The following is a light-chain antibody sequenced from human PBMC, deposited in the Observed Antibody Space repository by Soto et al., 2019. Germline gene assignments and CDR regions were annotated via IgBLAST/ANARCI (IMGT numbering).Light chain of an antibody. CDR2: DAS. V-gene: IGKV1-5*01. CDR1: QSISSW. Sequence: DIQMTQSPSALSASVGDRVTITCRASQSISSWLAWYQQKPGKAPRLLIYDASYLERGVPSRFSGSGSGTDFTLTISDLQPDALGTYYCQQYNNFWTFGPGTKVEI. J-gene: IGKJ1*01. CDR3: QQYNNFWT.